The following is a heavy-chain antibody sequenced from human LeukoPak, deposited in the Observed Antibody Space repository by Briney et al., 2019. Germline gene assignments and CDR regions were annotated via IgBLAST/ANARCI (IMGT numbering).Heavy chain of an antibody. V-gene: IGHV1-2*02. Sequence: ASVKVSCKAPGYTFTGYYMHWVRQAPGQGLEWMGWINPNSGGTNYAQKFQGRVTITRDTSISTAYMELSRLRSDDTAVYYCARDYYYDSSGYRLDYWGQGTLVTVSS. J-gene: IGHJ4*02. CDR2: INPNSGGT. D-gene: IGHD3-22*01. CDR3: ARDYYYDSSGYRLDY. CDR1: GYTFTGYY.